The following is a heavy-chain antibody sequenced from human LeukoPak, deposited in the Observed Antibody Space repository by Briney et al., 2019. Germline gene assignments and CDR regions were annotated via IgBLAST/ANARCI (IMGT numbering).Heavy chain of an antibody. CDR2: IHPSGML. V-gene: IGHV4-31*03. J-gene: IGHJ4*02. D-gene: IGHD3-22*01. CDR1: GASFSSGDHY. CDR3: SRGLDSRKLGY. Sequence: SQTLSLTCTVSGASFSSGDHYWNWIRQSPGKGLEWIGSIHPSGMLYNNPSLESRVTISIDTSKNQFSLNLNSVTAADTAVYFCSRGLDSRKLGYWGQGTLVTVSS.